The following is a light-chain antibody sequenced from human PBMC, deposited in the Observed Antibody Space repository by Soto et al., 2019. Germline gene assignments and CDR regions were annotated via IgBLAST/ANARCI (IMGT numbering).Light chain of an antibody. CDR1: SSDVGGYNY. CDR2: DVS. V-gene: IGLV2-11*01. CDR3: CSYAGSYVSWV. Sequence: QSVLTQPRSVSGSPGQSVTISCTGTSSDVGGYNYVSWYQQHPGKAPKLMIYDVSKRPSGVPDRFSGSKSVNTASLTISGLQAEDEADYYCCSYAGSYVSWVFGGGTKLTVL. J-gene: IGLJ3*02.